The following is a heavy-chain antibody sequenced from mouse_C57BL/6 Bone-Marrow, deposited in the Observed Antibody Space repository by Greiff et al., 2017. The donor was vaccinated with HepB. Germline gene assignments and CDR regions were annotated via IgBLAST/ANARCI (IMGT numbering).Heavy chain of an antibody. CDR3: AGDYYCGHWYFDD. CDR2: ISDGGSYT. Sequence: EVKLVESGGGLVKPGGSLKLSCAASGFTFSSYSMSWVRQTPEKRLEWVASISDGGSYTYYPDNIKGRFTISRDNAKNNLYLQMSQLKSEDTAMYYCAGDYYCGHWYFDDWGTGTTVTVS. D-gene: IGHD1-1*02. J-gene: IGHJ1*03. CDR1: GFTFSSYS. V-gene: IGHV5-4*03.